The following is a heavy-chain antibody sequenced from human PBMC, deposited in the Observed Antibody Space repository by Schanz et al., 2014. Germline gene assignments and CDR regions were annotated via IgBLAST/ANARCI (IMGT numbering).Heavy chain of an antibody. CDR1: GFTFSDYY. V-gene: IGHV3-30*18. CDR3: AKDVAAVGVFDY. D-gene: IGHD2-8*01. Sequence: VQLLESGGGLVQPGGSLRLSCAASGFTFSDYYMSWIRQAPGKGLEWVAVISYDGSNKYYADSVKGRFTISRDNSKNTLYLQMNSLRAEDTAVYYCAKDVAAVGVFDYWGQGSLVTVSP. CDR2: ISYDGSNK. J-gene: IGHJ4*02.